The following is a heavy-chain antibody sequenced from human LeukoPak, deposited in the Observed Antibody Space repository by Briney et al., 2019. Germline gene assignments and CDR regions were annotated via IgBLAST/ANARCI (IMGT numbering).Heavy chain of an antibody. CDR1: GFIFDDYA. CDR2: IYNDGSRT. Sequence: PGGSLRLSCAAPGFIFDDYAIHWVRQAPGKGLEWVSLIYNDGSRTYYADSVRGRFTISRDTSEGTVYLQMDSLRPEDTAVYYCATDGYHYFDYSGQGTLVTVSS. J-gene: IGHJ4*02. D-gene: IGHD5-12*01. V-gene: IGHV3-NL1*01. CDR3: ATDGYHYFDY.